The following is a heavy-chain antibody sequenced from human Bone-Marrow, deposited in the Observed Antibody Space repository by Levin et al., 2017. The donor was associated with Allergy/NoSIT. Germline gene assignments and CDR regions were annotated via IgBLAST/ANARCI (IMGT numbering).Heavy chain of an antibody. Sequence: GESPKISCKGSGYRFTTYWIGWVRQMPGKGLEWMGIIYPGDSDIRYSPSFQGQVTISADKSISTAFLQWSSLKASDTAMYYCARQASGQNHFDYWGQGTLVTVSS. D-gene: IGHD2-8*02. J-gene: IGHJ4*02. CDR2: IYPGDSDI. CDR1: GYRFTTYW. V-gene: IGHV5-51*01. CDR3: ARQASGQNHFDY.